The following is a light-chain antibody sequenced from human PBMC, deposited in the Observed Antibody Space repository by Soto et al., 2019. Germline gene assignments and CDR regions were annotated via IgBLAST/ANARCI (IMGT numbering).Light chain of an antibody. CDR1: QSVGRNY. Sequence: IVMTQSPGTLSLSPGESATLSCRASQSVGRNYLAWFQHKPGQAPRLVIYDASNRATGVPDRFSGSGSGTDFTLTVTRLEPEDFAVYYCQQYAESPLTFGGGTNADIK. J-gene: IGKJ4*01. CDR2: DAS. CDR3: QQYAESPLT. V-gene: IGKV3-20*01.